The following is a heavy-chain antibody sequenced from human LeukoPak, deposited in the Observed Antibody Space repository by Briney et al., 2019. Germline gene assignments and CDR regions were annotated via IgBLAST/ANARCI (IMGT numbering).Heavy chain of an antibody. Sequence: SETLSLTCTVSSGSISTSNYYWGWVRQPPGKALEWIGNIFYSGSTYYSPSLKSRVTISVDKSKNQFSLNVNSLTAADTAVYYCARNGYYCIDVWGKGTTVTVSS. V-gene: IGHV4-39*07. D-gene: IGHD2-8*01. J-gene: IGHJ6*03. CDR3: ARNGYYCIDV. CDR1: SGSISTSNYY. CDR2: IFYSGST.